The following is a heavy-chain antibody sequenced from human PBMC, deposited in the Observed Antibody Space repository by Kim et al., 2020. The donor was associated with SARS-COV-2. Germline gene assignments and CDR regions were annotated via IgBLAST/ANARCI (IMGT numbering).Heavy chain of an antibody. Sequence: GGSLRLSCAASGFTFGDYAMSWVRQAPGKGLEWVGFIRNKASGGATQYAASVKGRFIISRDDSKSIAYLQMNSLKNEDTAVYYCTRGGVGAIAFWGQGTLVTVSS. J-gene: IGHJ4*02. CDR1: GFTFGDYA. CDR2: IRNKASGGAT. D-gene: IGHD1-26*01. V-gene: IGHV3-49*04. CDR3: TRGGVGAIAF.